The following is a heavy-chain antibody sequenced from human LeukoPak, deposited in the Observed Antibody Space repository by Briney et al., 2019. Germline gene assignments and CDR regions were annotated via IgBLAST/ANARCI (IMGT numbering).Heavy chain of an antibody. CDR1: GGSISRGSYY. Sequence: SETLSLTCTVSGGSISRGSYYWSWIRQPAGKGLEWIGRMYSSGSTNYNPSLKSRVTISVDTSKNQFSLKLSSVTAADTAVYYCARDVGGGYYYDSSGYSGFDYWGQGTLVTVSS. J-gene: IGHJ4*02. V-gene: IGHV4-61*02. CDR3: ARDVGGGYYYDSSGYSGFDY. CDR2: MYSSGST. D-gene: IGHD3-22*01.